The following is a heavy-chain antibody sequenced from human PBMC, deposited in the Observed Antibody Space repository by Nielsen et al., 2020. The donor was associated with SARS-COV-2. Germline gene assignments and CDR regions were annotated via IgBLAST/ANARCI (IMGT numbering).Heavy chain of an antibody. CDR3: ARSDIVATTPSNYFDY. J-gene: IGHJ4*02. CDR2: IDWDDDK. CDR1: GFSLSTSGMC. D-gene: IGHD5-12*01. Sequence: SGPTLVKPTQTLTLTCTFSGFSLSTSGMCVSWIRQPPGKALEWLARIDWDDDKYYSTSLKTRLTISKDTSKNQVVLTMTNMDPVDTATYYCARSDIVATTPSNYFDYWGQGTLVTVSS. V-gene: IGHV2-70*11.